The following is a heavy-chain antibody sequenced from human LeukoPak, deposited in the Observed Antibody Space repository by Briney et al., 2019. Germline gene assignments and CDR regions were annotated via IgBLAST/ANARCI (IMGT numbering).Heavy chain of an antibody. CDR3: ARGRRSGSPDY. J-gene: IGHJ4*02. Sequence: ASVKVSCKASGGTFSSYAISWVRQATGQGLEWMGGIIPIFGTANYAQKFQGRVTITTDESTSTAYMELSSLRSEDTAVYYCARGRRSGSPDYWGQGTLVTVSS. CDR1: GGTFSSYA. V-gene: IGHV1-69*05. D-gene: IGHD1-26*01. CDR2: IIPIFGTA.